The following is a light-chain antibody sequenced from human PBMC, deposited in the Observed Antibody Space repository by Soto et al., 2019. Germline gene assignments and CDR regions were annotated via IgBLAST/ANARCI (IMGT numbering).Light chain of an antibody. CDR3: QQSYSTPIT. CDR2: GAS. CDR1: QSISTY. Sequence: DIQMTQSPSSLSASVGDRVTITCRASQSISTYLNWYQQKPGKAPKLLIYGASSLQSGVPSRFSGRGSGTDFTLTISSLQPEDFATYYCQQSYSTPITFGQGTKVEIK. J-gene: IGKJ1*01. V-gene: IGKV1-39*01.